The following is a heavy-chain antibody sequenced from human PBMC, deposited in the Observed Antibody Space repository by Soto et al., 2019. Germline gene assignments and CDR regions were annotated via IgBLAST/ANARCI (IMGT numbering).Heavy chain of an antibody. CDR2: IDWDDDK. CDR1: GFSLSTSGMC. J-gene: IGHJ4*02. V-gene: IGHV2-70*11. Sequence: SGPTLVNPTQTLTLTCTFSGFSLSTSGMCVSWIRQPPGKALEWLARIDWDDDKYYSTSLKTRLTISKDTSKNQVVLTMTNMDPVDTATYYCARELVVVPAAHPFDYWGQGNLVPVS. D-gene: IGHD2-2*01. CDR3: ARELVVVPAAHPFDY.